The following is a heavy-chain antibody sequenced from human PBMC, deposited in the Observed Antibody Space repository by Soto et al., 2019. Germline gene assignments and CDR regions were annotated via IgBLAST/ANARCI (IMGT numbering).Heavy chain of an antibody. Sequence: GGSLRLSCAASGFTFSSYGMHWVRQAPGKGLEWVAVIWYDGSHEYYADSVKGRFTISRDNSKNTLYLQMNSLRAEDTAAYYCASVTGVGATGYFDYWGQGTLVTVSS. V-gene: IGHV3-33*08. J-gene: IGHJ4*02. D-gene: IGHD1-26*01. CDR3: ASVTGVGATGYFDY. CDR1: GFTFSSYG. CDR2: IWYDGSHE.